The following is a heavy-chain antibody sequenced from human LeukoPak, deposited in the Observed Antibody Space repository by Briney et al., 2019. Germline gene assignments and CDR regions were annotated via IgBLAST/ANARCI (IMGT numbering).Heavy chain of an antibody. CDR2: INWNGGSA. J-gene: IGHJ4*02. CDR1: GFSLSIYA. D-gene: IGHD1-20*01. V-gene: IGHV3-20*04. Sequence: PGGSLRLSCAVSGFSLSIYAMSWVRQAPGKGLEWVSGINWNGGSAGYADSVRGRFTISRDNAKNPLYLQMNSLRAEDTALYYCARGNNWNPRSYFDYWGQGTLVTVSS. CDR3: ARGNNWNPRSYFDY.